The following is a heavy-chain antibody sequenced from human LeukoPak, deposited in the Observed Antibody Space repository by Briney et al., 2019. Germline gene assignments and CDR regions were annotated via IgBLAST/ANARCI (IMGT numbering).Heavy chain of an antibody. CDR3: ARQSDPYYPSGLVF. CDR1: GGSIYSYY. V-gene: IGHV4-59*01. CDR2: VYYTETT. Sequence: SETLSLTCTVSGGSIYSYYWSWIPQPPGKGREWIGYVYYTETTSYHPSLKSRVIISVHTSKNQFSQILNLITSADTAVYYCARQSDPYYPSGLVFWGQGTTVIVSS. J-gene: IGHJ6*02.